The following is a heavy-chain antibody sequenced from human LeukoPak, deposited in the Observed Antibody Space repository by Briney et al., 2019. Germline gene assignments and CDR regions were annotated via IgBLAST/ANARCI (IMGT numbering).Heavy chain of an antibody. Sequence: GGSRRLSCAASGFTFSDYYMSWIRQAPGKGLEWVSYISSSGSTIYYADSVKGRFTISRDNAKNSLYLQMNSLRAEDTAVYYCARDHSTGYCSGGSCYSGGYWGQGTLVTVSS. V-gene: IGHV3-11*01. CDR3: ARDHSTGYCSGGSCYSGGY. D-gene: IGHD2-15*01. CDR1: GFTFSDYY. CDR2: ISSSGSTI. J-gene: IGHJ4*02.